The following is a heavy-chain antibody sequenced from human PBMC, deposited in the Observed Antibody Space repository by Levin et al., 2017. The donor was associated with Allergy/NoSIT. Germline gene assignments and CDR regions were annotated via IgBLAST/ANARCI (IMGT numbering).Heavy chain of an antibody. CDR1: GFTFSSYS. Sequence: QSGGSLRLSCAASGFTFSSYSMNWVRQAPGKGLEWVSYISSSSSTIYYADSVKGRFTISRDNAKNSLYLQMNSLRAEDTAVYYCAREDYYFDYWGQGTLVTVSS. V-gene: IGHV3-48*01. CDR3: AREDYYFDY. CDR2: ISSSSSTI. J-gene: IGHJ4*02.